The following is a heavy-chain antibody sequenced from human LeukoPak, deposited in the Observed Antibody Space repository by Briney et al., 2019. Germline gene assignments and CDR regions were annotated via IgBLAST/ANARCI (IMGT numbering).Heavy chain of an antibody. Sequence: GGSLRLSCAASGLTFDGSWMNWVRQAPGKGLEWVANMDPSGSEKRYVDSVKGRFSISKDNPGTSLYLEMYSLRAEDTAIYYCAIWTSGNYWGQGTLVTVSS. CDR2: MDPSGSEK. D-gene: IGHD1-1*01. CDR1: GLTFDGSW. CDR3: AIWTSGNY. V-gene: IGHV3-7*01. J-gene: IGHJ4*02.